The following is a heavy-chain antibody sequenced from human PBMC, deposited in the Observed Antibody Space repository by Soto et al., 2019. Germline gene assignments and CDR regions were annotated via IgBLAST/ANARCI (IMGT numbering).Heavy chain of an antibody. D-gene: IGHD3-3*01. V-gene: IGHV1-69*13. Sequence: SVKVSCKASGGTFSSYAISWVRQAPGQGLEWMGGIIPIFGTANYAQKFQGRVTITADESTSTAYMELSSLRSEDTAVYYCARASKGATIFGVVTQLYYGMDVWGQGTTVTVSS. J-gene: IGHJ6*02. CDR2: IIPIFGTA. CDR3: ARASKGATIFGVVTQLYYGMDV. CDR1: GGTFSSYA.